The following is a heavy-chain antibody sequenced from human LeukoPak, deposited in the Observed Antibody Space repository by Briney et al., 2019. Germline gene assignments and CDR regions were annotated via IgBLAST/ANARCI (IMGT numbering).Heavy chain of an antibody. V-gene: IGHV3-23*01. J-gene: IGHJ4*02. CDR3: AKGVAVASPYYFDY. CDR1: GFTFSSYA. CDR2: ISGSGSST. D-gene: IGHD6-19*01. Sequence: PGGSLRLSCAASGFTFSSYAMSWVRQAPGKGLEWVSPISGSGSSTYYADSVKGRFTISRDNSKNTLYLQMNSLRAEDTAVYYCAKGVAVASPYYFDYLGQGTLVTVSS.